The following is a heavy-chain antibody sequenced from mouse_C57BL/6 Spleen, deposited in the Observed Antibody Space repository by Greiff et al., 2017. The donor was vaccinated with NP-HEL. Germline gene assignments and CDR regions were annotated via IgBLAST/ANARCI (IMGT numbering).Heavy chain of an antibody. J-gene: IGHJ1*03. D-gene: IGHD1-1*01. CDR1: GYTFTSYW. Sequence: QVQLQQPGAELVKPGASVKLSCKASGYTFTSYWMQWVKQRPGQGLEWIGEIDPSDSYTNYNQKFKGKATLTVDTSSSTAYMQLSSLTSEDSAVYYCARSLYYYGSSRYFDVWGTGTTVTVSS. CDR2: IDPSDSYT. V-gene: IGHV1-50*01. CDR3: ARSLYYYGSSRYFDV.